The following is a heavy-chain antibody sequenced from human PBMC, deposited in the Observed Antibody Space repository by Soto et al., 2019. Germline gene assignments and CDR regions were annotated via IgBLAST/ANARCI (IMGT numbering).Heavy chain of an antibody. CDR3: AREALYIWGSYRYCGAFDI. CDR2: IKQDGSEK. D-gene: IGHD3-16*02. J-gene: IGHJ3*02. CDR1: GFTFSSYW. Sequence: GGSLRLSCAASGFTFSSYWMSWVRQAPGKGLEWVANIKQDGSEKYYVDSVKGRFTISRDNAKNSLYLQMNSLRAEDTAVYYCAREALYIWGSYRYCGAFDIWGQGTMVTVSS. V-gene: IGHV3-7*01.